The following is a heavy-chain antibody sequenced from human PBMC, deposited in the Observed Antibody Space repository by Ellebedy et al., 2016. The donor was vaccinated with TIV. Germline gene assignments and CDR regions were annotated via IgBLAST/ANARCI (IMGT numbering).Heavy chain of an antibody. CDR1: GYPFRSYW. CDR3: VRGGAYGDFSPGQYGMDV. D-gene: IGHD4-17*01. V-gene: IGHV3-7*03. Sequence: GGSLRLSCAVSGYPFRSYWMSWVRQAPGKGLEWVANIYQDGSKKYYVDSVKGRFTISRDNAKNSLYLQMNSLSVEDTALYYCVRGGAYGDFSPGQYGMDVWGQGTTVTVS. J-gene: IGHJ6*02. CDR2: IYQDGSKK.